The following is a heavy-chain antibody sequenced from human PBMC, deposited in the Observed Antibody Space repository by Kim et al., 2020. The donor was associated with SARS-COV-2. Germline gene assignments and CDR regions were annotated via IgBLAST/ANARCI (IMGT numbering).Heavy chain of an antibody. Sequence: ASVKVSCKASGYTFTGYYMHWVRQAPGQGLEWMGRINPNSGGTNYAQKFQGRVTMTRDTSISTAYMELSRLRSDDTAVYYCARDANELLWFGELAGPFDYWGQGTLVTVSS. CDR3: ARDANELLWFGELAGPFDY. J-gene: IGHJ4*02. CDR1: GYTFTGYY. CDR2: INPNSGGT. D-gene: IGHD3-10*01. V-gene: IGHV1-2*06.